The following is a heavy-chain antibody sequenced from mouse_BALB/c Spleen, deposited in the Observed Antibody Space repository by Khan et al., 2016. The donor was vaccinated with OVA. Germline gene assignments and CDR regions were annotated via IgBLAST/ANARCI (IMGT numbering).Heavy chain of an antibody. CDR2: INTETGEP. J-gene: IGHJ4*01. CDR1: GYTFTDYS. CDR3: ARGEGSYAMDY. V-gene: IGHV9-2-1*01. Sequence: QIQLVQSGPELKKPGETVKISCKASGYTFTDYSMHWVKQAPGKGLKWMGWINTETGEPTYADDFKGRFAFSLETSASTAYLQINNLKNEDTATYCCARGEGSYAMDYWGQGTSVTVSS.